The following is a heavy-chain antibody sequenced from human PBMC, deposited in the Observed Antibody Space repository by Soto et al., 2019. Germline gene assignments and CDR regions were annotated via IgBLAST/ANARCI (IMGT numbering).Heavy chain of an antibody. D-gene: IGHD3-10*01. V-gene: IGHV3-33*03. CDR3: AKAAAYHGSASYFPFDD. CDR1: GFTFSSYG. J-gene: IGHJ4*02. CDR2: IRYDRSNK. Sequence: QPGGSLRLSFTASGFTFSSYGMHWVRQAPGKRQEKVAVIRYDRSNKYYAETEKGRFAILRDNAKNTLYLQMNSLRAEDTAVYYCAKAAAYHGSASYFPFDDWGLGTRVTVSS.